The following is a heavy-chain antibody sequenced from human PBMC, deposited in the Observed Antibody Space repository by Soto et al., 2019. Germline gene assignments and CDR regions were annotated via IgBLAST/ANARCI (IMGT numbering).Heavy chain of an antibody. Sequence: QVQLVQSGAEVKKPGSSVKVSCKASGGTFSSYTISWVRQAPGQGLEWMGRIIPILGIANYAQKFQGRVKITADKTPSPAYMELSSLRSEDTAVYYCASLQPLYFSGCSCYLDYWGQGTLVTVSS. CDR2: IIPILGIA. D-gene: IGHD2-15*01. V-gene: IGHV1-69*02. J-gene: IGHJ4*02. CDR3: ASLQPLYFSGCSCYLDY. CDR1: GGTFSSYT.